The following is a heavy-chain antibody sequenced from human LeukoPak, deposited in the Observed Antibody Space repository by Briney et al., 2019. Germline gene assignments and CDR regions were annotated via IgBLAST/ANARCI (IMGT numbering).Heavy chain of an antibody. V-gene: IGHV3-48*01. CDR3: ARGKGDSPDAFDV. CDR1: GFTFSSYS. J-gene: IGHJ3*01. CDR2: ISSSSSSTI. Sequence: GGSLRLSCAASGFTFSSYSMNWVRQAPGKGLEWVSYISSSSSSTIYYADSVKGRFTISRDNSKNTLYLQMNSLRAEDTAVYYCARGKGDSPDAFDVWGQGTMVTVSS. D-gene: IGHD3-10*01.